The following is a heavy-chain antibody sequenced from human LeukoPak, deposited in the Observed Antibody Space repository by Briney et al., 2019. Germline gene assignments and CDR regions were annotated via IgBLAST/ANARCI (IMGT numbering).Heavy chain of an antibody. CDR1: GFTFSSYW. J-gene: IGHJ4*02. D-gene: IGHD3-22*01. CDR3: ARDLSSDYYDSSGYLNY. V-gene: IGHV3-74*01. Sequence: GGSLRLSCAASGFTFSSYWMHWVRQAPGKGLVWVSRVNSDGSSTSYAGSVKGRFTISRDNAKNTLYLQMNSLRAEDTAVYYCARDLSSDYYDSSGYLNYWGQGTLVTVSS. CDR2: VNSDGSST.